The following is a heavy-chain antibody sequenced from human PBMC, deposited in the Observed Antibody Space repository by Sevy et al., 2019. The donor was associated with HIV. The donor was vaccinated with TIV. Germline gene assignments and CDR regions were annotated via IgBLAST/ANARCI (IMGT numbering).Heavy chain of an antibody. J-gene: IGHJ5*02. CDR2: IRSKAYGGTT. D-gene: IGHD3-22*01. CDR3: TRDKGASGYYDSSPLSNWFVP. CDR1: GFTFGDYA. V-gene: IGHV3-49*03. Sequence: GGSLRLSCTASGFTFGDYAMSWFRQAPGKGLEWVGFIRSKAYGGTTEYAASVKGRFTISRDDSKSIAYLQMNSLKTEDTAVYYCTRDKGASGYYDSSPLSNWFVPWGQGTLVTVSS.